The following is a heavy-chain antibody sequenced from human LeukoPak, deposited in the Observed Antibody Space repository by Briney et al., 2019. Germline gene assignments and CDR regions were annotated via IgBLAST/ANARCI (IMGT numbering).Heavy chain of an antibody. CDR1: GYTFTGYY. CDR2: INPNSGGT. D-gene: IGHD2-2*01. CDR3: ARVSLYCSSTSCYWSRYNWFDP. Sequence: SVKVSCKASGYTFTGYYMHWVRQAPGQGLEWMGWINPNSGGTNYAQKFQGRVTMTRDTSISTAYMELSRLRSDDTAVYYCARVSLYCSSTSCYWSRYNWFDPWGQGTLVTVSS. J-gene: IGHJ5*02. V-gene: IGHV1-2*02.